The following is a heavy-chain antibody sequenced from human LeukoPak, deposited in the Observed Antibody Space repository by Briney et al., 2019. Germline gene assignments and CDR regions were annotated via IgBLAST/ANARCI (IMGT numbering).Heavy chain of an antibody. V-gene: IGHV3-30-3*01. Sequence: GGSLRLPCAASGFTFSSYAMHWVRQAPGKGLEWVAVISYDGSNKYYADSVKGRFTISRDNSKNTLYLQMNSLRAEDTAVYYCARGEYSSGYPQVDYWGQGTLVTVSS. CDR3: ARGEYSSGYPQVDY. J-gene: IGHJ4*02. CDR1: GFTFSSYA. D-gene: IGHD3-22*01. CDR2: ISYDGSNK.